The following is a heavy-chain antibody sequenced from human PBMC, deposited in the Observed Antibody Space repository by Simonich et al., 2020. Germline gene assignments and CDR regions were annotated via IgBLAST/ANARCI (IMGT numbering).Heavy chain of an antibody. CDR2: IYHSGST. D-gene: IGHD1-1*01. CDR3: ARDPGLTGTTSWFDP. J-gene: IGHJ5*02. V-gene: IGHV4-38-2*02. Sequence: QVQLQESGPGLVKPSETLSLTCAVSGYSISSGYYWGWIRQPPGKGLEWIGSIYHSGSTSYNPSLKSRVTISVDTSKNQFSLKLSSVTAADTAVYYCARDPGLTGTTSWFDPWGQGTLVTVSS. CDR1: GYSISSGYY.